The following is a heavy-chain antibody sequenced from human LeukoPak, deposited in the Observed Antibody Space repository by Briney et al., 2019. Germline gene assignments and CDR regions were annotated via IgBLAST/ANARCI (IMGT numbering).Heavy chain of an antibody. CDR1: GDSINNYF. V-gene: IGHV4-4*07. CDR3: AREVRGGSTYLNY. Sequence: TSETLSLTCTVSGDSINNYFWTWIRQPAGKGLEWLGRIFRSGTTNYNPSLKSRVTMSVDTSKNQFSLKLTSVTAADTAVYFCAREVRGGSTYLNYWGQGTLVTVSS. D-gene: IGHD6-25*01. CDR2: IFRSGTT. J-gene: IGHJ4*02.